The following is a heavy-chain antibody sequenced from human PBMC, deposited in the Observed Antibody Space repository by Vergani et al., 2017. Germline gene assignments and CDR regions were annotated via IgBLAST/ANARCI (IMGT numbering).Heavy chain of an antibody. J-gene: IGHJ4*02. V-gene: IGHV4-39*01. D-gene: IGHD4-23*01. Sequence: QLQLQESGPGLVKPSETLSLTCTVSGGSISSSSYYWGWIRQPPGKGLEWIGSIYYSGSTYYNPSLKSRVTISVDTSKNQFSLKLSSVTAADTAVYYWARPSTVVTTGAFDYWGQGTLVTVSS. CDR3: ARPSTVVTTGAFDY. CDR2: IYYSGST. CDR1: GGSISSSSYY.